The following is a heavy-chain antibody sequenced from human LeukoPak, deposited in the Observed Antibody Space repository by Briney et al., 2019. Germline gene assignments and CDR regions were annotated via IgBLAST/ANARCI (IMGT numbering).Heavy chain of an antibody. Sequence: SETLSLTCAVYGEAFNGHYWSWIRQPPGKGLEWIGEISHSGSINYNPSLKSRVTISVDTSKNQFSLELSSVTAADTAVYYCARDYCSSTTCYDPYYYGMDVWGQGTTVTVSS. D-gene: IGHD2-2*01. CDR2: ISHSGSI. J-gene: IGHJ6*02. CDR1: GEAFNGHY. CDR3: ARDYCSSTTCYDPYYYGMDV. V-gene: IGHV4-34*01.